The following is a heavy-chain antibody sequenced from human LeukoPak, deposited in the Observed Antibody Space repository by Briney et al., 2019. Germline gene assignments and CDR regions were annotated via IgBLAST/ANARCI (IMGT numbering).Heavy chain of an antibody. Sequence: SETLSLTCAVYGGSFSGYYWSWIRQPPGKGLEWIGEINHSGSTNYNPSLKSRVTISVDPSKNQFSLKLSSVTAADTAVYYCARGPTYYYDSSGYYDFDYWGQGTLVTVSS. D-gene: IGHD3-22*01. CDR2: INHSGST. CDR1: GGSFSGYY. V-gene: IGHV4-34*01. J-gene: IGHJ4*02. CDR3: ARGPTYYYDSSGYYDFDY.